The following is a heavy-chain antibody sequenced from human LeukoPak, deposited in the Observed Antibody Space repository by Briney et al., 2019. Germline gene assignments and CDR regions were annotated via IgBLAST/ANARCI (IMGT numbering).Heavy chain of an antibody. CDR3: VGDGRDGYNIYFHH. CDR1: GFPFSSYA. CDR2: ISDSGGST. J-gene: IGHJ1*01. Sequence: PGGSLRLSCSASGFPFSSYAMHWVRQAPGKGLEYVSAISDSGGSTYYADSVKGRFTISRDNSKNTVYLQMTSLRAEDTAVYYCVGDGRDGYNIYFHHWGQGTLVTVSS. V-gene: IGHV3-64D*09. D-gene: IGHD5-24*01.